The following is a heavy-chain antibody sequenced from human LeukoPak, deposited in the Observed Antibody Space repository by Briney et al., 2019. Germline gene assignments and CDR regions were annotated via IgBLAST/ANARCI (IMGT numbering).Heavy chain of an antibody. V-gene: IGHV3-53*01. D-gene: IGHD6-13*01. J-gene: IGHJ4*02. CDR3: ARGVYSSSWAFDY. CDR2: IYSGGST. Sequence: GGSLRLSCAASGCTVSSNYMSWVRQAPGKGLEWVSVIYSGGSTYYADSVKGRFTISRDKSKNTLYLQMNSLRAEDTAVYYCARGVYSSSWAFDYWGQGTLVTVSS. CDR1: GCTVSSNY.